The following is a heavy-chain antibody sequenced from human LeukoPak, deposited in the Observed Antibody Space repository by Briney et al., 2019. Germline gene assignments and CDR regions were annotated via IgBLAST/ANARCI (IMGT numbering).Heavy chain of an antibody. V-gene: IGHV4-59*01. CDR1: GGSISSYY. J-gene: IGHJ4*02. D-gene: IGHD6-13*01. Sequence: PSETLSLTCTVSGGSISSYYWSWIRQPPGKGLEWIGYIYYSGSTNYNPSLKSRVTISVDTSKNQFSLKLSSVTAADTAVYYCARGLRAAAIDYWGQGTLVTVSS. CDR2: IYYSGST. CDR3: ARGLRAAAIDY.